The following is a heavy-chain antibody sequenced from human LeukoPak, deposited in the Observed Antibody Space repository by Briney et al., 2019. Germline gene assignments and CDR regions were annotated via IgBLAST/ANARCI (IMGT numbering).Heavy chain of an antibody. D-gene: IGHD4-17*01. CDR3: ARDENYGDYVMYDAFDI. CDR1: GGSISSYY. CDR2: ISHSGTT. J-gene: IGHJ3*02. V-gene: IGHV4-59*01. Sequence: SETLSLTCTVSGGSISSYYWSWIRQPPGKGLEWIGYISHSGTTNYNPSLKSRVTISVDTSKNQFSLKLSSVTAADTAVYYCARDENYGDYVMYDAFDIWGQGTMVTVSS.